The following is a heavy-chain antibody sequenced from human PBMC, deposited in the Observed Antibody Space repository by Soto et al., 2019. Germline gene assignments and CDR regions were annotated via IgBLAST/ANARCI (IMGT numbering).Heavy chain of an antibody. CDR2: ISYDGSNK. V-gene: IGHV3-30*18. J-gene: IGHJ6*02. Sequence: QVQLVESGGGVVQPGRSLRLSCAASGFTFSSYAMHWVRQAPGKGLEWVAVISYDGSNKYYADSVKGRFTISRDNSKNTPXXQMNSLRTEDTAVYYCAKDPEDTIFWPYFYYGMDVWGQGTKVTVSS. CDR1: GFTFSSYA. D-gene: IGHD3-9*01. CDR3: AKDPEDTIFWPYFYYGMDV.